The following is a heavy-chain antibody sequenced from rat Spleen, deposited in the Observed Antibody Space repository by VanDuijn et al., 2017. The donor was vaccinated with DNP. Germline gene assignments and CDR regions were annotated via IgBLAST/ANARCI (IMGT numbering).Heavy chain of an antibody. CDR1: GFTFSDYY. CDR2: ISYDGSST. D-gene: IGHD1-2*01. Sequence: EVQLVESDGGLVQPGRSLKLSCAASGFTFSDYYMAWVRQAPTKGLEWVATISYDGSSTYYRDSVKGRFTISRDNAKSSLYLQMDSLRSEDTAIYYCESEVITIAAISPFAYWGQGTLVTVSS. V-gene: IGHV5-29*01. J-gene: IGHJ3*01. CDR3: ESEVITIAAISPFAY.